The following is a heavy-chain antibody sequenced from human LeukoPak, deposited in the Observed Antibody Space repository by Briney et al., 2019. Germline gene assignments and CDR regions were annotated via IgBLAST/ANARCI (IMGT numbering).Heavy chain of an antibody. J-gene: IGHJ4*02. Sequence: ASVKVSCKASGGTFSSYAISWVRQAPGQGLEWMGGIIPIFGTANYAQKLQGKVTMTTDTSTSTAYMELRSLRSDDTAVYYCAREPLGGPWGQGTLVTVSS. CDR3: AREPLGGP. CDR2: IIPIFGTA. CDR1: GGTFSSYA. V-gene: IGHV1-69*05.